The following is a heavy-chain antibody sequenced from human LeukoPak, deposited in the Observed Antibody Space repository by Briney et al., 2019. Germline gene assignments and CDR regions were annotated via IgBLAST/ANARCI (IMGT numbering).Heavy chain of an antibody. CDR2: IIPIFGTA. V-gene: IGHV1-69*13. J-gene: IGHJ4*02. CDR3: ARERDDEEGFDY. CDR1: GGTFSSYA. Sequence: SVKVSCKASGGTFSSYAISWVRQAPGQGLEWMGGIIPIFGTANYAQKFQGRVTITADESTSTAYMELSSLRSEDTAVYYRARERDDEEGFDYWGQGTLVTVSS. D-gene: IGHD1-1*01.